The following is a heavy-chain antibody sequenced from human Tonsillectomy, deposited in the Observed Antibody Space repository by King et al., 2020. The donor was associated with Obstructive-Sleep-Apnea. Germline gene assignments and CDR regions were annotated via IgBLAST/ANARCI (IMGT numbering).Heavy chain of an antibody. Sequence: VQLVESGGRVVQPGRSLRLSCAAAGFTFSSYAMPWVRQAPGKGLEWVSVISFDGKNEYYADSVKGRLTISRDNSKNTLFLQMNSLRSEDTAVYYCARGLWFGELSPLGNWGQGTLVTVSS. CDR2: ISFDGKNE. CDR3: ARGLWFGELSPLGN. J-gene: IGHJ4*02. CDR1: GFTFSSYA. V-gene: IGHV3-30*04. D-gene: IGHD3-10*01.